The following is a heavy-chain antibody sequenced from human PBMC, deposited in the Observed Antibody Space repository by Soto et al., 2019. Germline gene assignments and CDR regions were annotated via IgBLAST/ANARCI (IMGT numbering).Heavy chain of an antibody. D-gene: IGHD5-18*01. CDR1: GFTFSSYA. Sequence: QVQLVESGGGVVQPGRSLRLSCAASGFTFSSYAMHWVRQAPGKGLEWVAVISYDGSNKYYADSVKGRFTISRDNSKNTLYLQMNSLRAEDTAVYYRARSVDTAMVHFDYWGQGTLVTVSS. J-gene: IGHJ4*02. V-gene: IGHV3-30-3*01. CDR2: ISYDGSNK. CDR3: ARSVDTAMVHFDY.